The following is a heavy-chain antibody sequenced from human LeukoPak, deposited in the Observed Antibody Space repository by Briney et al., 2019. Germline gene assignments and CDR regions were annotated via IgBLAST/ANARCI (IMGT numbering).Heavy chain of an antibody. CDR2: IYYSGST. CDR3: ARQGRGAAAGLDY. V-gene: IGHV4-59*08. D-gene: IGHD6-13*01. CDR1: GFTFSSYW. Sequence: PGGSLRLSCAASGFTFSSYWMSWIRQPPGKGLEWIGYIYYSGSTNYNPSLKSRVTISVDTSKNQFSLKLSSVTAADTAVYYCARQGRGAAAGLDYWGQGTLVTVSS. J-gene: IGHJ4*02.